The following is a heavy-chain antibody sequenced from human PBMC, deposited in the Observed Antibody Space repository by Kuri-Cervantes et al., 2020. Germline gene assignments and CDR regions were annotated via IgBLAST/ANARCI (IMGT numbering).Heavy chain of an antibody. V-gene: IGHV3-11*01. D-gene: IGHD3-10*01. CDR1: GFTFSDYY. J-gene: IGHJ4*02. CDR3: ARGGRGEDYFDY. CDR2: ISSSGSTI. Sequence: GESLKISCAAPGFTFSDYYMSWIRQAPGKGLEWVSYISSSGSTIYYADSVKGRFTISRDNAKNSLYLQMNSLRAEDTAVYYCARGGRGEDYFDYWGQGTLVTVSS.